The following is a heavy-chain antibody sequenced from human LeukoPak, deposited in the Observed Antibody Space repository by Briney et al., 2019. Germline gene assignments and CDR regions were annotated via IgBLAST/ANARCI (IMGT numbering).Heavy chain of an antibody. V-gene: IGHV3-64*01. D-gene: IGHD3-3*01. J-gene: IGHJ4*02. CDR3: ARASASAGLRLLECFPDY. CDR2: ISSNGGST. CDR1: GFTFSSYA. Sequence: GGSLRLSGAASGFTFSSYAMHWVRQAPGKGLEYVSAISSNGGSTYYANSVKGRFTISRDNSKNTLYLQMGSLRAEDMAVYYCARASASAGLRLLECFPDYWGQGTLVTVSS.